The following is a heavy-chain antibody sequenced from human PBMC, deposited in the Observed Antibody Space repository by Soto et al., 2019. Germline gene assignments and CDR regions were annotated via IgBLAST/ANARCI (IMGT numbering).Heavy chain of an antibody. CDR2: ISAYNGNT. Sequence: QVQLVQSGAEVEKPGASVKVSCKASGYTFTSYGISWVRQAPGQGLEWMGWISAYNGNTNYAQKLQGRVTMTTDTSTRTAYTELRSLRSDDTAVYYCARDDFGDPVVYWGQGTLVTVSS. CDR3: ARDDFGDPVVY. V-gene: IGHV1-18*01. D-gene: IGHD4-17*01. CDR1: GYTFTSYG. J-gene: IGHJ4*02.